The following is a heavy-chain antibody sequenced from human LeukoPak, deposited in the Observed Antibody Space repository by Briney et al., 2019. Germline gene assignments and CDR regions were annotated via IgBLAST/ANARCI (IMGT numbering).Heavy chain of an antibody. Sequence: GGSLRLSCAASGFTFSSYAMSWVRQAPGQGLEWVSVFSVSGDSTYYADSVKGRFTISRDNSKNTLYLQMNSLRAEDTAVYYCAKNRDSSSYYHDAFDFWGQGTMVTVST. CDR1: GFTFSSYA. CDR3: AKNRDSSSYYHDAFDF. D-gene: IGHD3-22*01. CDR2: FSVSGDST. V-gene: IGHV3-23*01. J-gene: IGHJ3*01.